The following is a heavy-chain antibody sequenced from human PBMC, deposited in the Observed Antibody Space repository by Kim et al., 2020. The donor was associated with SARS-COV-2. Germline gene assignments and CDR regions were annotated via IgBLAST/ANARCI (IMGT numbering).Heavy chain of an antibody. CDR2: IKQDRSEK. CDR3: ARSAGSMIVVVTLWYFDP. CDR1: GFTFSSYW. V-gene: IGHV3-7*01. Sequence: GGSLRLSCAASGFTFSSYWMSWVRQAPGKGLEWVANIKQDRSEKYYVDSVKGRFTISRDNAKNSLYLQMNSLRAEDTAVYYCARSAGSMIVVVTLWYFDPWGRGTLVTVSS. D-gene: IGHD3-22*01. J-gene: IGHJ2*01.